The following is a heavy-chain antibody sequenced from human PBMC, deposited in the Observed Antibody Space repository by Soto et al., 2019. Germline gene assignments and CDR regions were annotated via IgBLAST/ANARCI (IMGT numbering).Heavy chain of an antibody. D-gene: IGHD2-21*02. CDR2: FDPDQGET. CDR3: ARAIAYCGGDCYPPYWYFDL. CDR1: GYTLTELS. Sequence: ASVKVSCKVSGYTLTELSMHWVRQAPGKGLEWMGGFDPDQGETIYAQKFQGRVTVSEDTSTDTAYMDLSSLTSEDTAVYYCARAIAYCGGDCYPPYWYFDLWGRGTLVTVSS. J-gene: IGHJ2*01. V-gene: IGHV1-24*01.